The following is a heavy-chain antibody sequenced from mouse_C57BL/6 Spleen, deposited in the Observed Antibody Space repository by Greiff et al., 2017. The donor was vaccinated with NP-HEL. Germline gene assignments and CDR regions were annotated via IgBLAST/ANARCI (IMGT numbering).Heavy chain of an antibody. V-gene: IGHV1-52*01. J-gene: IGHJ4*01. CDR1: GYTFTSYW. CDR2: IDPSDSET. Sequence: VQLQQPGAELVRPGSSVKLSCKASGYTFTSYWMHWVKQRPIQGLEWIGNIDPSDSETHYNQKFKDKATLTVDKSSSTAYMQLSSLTSEDSAVYYCARGTYGNYEGAMDYWGQGTSVTVSS. D-gene: IGHD2-1*01. CDR3: ARGTYGNYEGAMDY.